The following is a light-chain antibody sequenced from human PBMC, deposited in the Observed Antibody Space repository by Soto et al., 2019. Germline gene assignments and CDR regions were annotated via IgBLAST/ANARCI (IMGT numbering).Light chain of an antibody. J-gene: IGKJ4*01. V-gene: IGKV3-20*01. CDR3: QQLRSYPST. CDR1: QSVSSSY. Sequence: EIVLTQSPGTLSLSPGERATLSCRASQSVSSSYLAWYQQKPGQAPRLLIYGASSRATGIPARFSGSGSGTDFALTITSLQAEDFATYYCQQLRSYPSTFGGGTKVDIK. CDR2: GAS.